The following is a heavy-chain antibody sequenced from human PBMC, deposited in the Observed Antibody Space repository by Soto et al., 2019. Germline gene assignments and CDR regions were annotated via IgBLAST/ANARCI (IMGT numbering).Heavy chain of an antibody. CDR2: ISASGGRT. CDR1: GFTFSSYA. V-gene: IGHV3-23*01. CDR3: ARDQTDSGGYSDS. J-gene: IGHJ4*02. Sequence: GSLRLSCAASGFTFSSYAMSLVRQAPGKGLEWVSGISASGGRTYYADSVKGRFTISRDNYKNTMYLQINSLRAEDTAVYFCARDQTDSGGYSDSWGQGTLVTVSS. D-gene: IGHD3-22*01.